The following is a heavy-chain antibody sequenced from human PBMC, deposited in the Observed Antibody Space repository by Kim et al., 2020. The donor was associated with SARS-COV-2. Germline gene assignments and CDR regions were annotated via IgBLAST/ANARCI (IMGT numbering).Heavy chain of an antibody. D-gene: IGHD3-16*01. V-gene: IGHV3-21*01. CDR1: GFTFSSYS. J-gene: IGHJ6*02. Sequence: GGSLRLSCAASGFTFSSYSMNWVRQAPGKGLEWVSSISSSSSYIYYADSVKGRFTISRDNAKNSLYLQMNSLRAEDTAVYYCAREVPERIMITFGDPPIYGMDVWGQGTTVTVSS. CDR2: ISSSSSYI. CDR3: AREVPERIMITFGDPPIYGMDV.